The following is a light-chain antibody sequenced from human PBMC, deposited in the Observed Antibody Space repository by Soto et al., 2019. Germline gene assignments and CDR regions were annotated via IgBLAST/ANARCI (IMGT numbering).Light chain of an antibody. CDR3: SSYTSSGTWV. Sequence: QSALTQPPSVSGSPGQSVTISCTGTSSDVGSYNRVSWYQQPPGTAPKLMICQVSNRPSGVPDRFSGSKSGNTASLTISGLQAEDEADYHCSSYTSSGTWVFGGGTKVTVL. CDR2: QVS. V-gene: IGLV2-18*02. CDR1: SSDVGSYNR. J-gene: IGLJ3*02.